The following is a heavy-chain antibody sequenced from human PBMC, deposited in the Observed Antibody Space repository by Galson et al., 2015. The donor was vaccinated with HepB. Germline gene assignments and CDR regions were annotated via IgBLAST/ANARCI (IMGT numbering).Heavy chain of an antibody. V-gene: IGHV1-69*13. CDR1: GGTFSSYA. J-gene: IGHJ6*02. CDR3: ARDNYRRIAEAGPMDV. Sequence: SVKVSCKASGGTFSSYAISWVRQAPGQGLEWMGGIIPIFGTANYAQKFQGRVTITADESTSTAYMELSSLRSEDTAVYYCARDNYRRIAEAGPMDVWGQGTTVTVSS. D-gene: IGHD6-13*01. CDR2: IIPIFGTA.